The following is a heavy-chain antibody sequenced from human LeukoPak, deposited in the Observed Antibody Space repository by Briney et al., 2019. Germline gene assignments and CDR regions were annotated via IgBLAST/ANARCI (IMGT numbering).Heavy chain of an antibody. Sequence: SETLSLTCIVSGGSISSGSDYWSWLRQPAGTGLEWIGRIYTSGSTNYNPSLKSRVTISIDTSKNQFSLKLSSVTAADTAVYYCARERTGYSYGRTFDPWGQGTLVTVSS. CDR1: GGSISSGSDY. J-gene: IGHJ5*02. V-gene: IGHV4-61*02. D-gene: IGHD5-18*01. CDR2: IYTSGST. CDR3: ARERTGYSYGRTFDP.